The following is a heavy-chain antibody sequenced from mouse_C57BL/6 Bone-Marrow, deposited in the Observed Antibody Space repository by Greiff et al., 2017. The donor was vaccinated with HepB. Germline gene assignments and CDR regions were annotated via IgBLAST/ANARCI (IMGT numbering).Heavy chain of an antibody. V-gene: IGHV1-59*01. D-gene: IGHD2-2*01. CDR3: AREDGYDRPYAMDC. Sequence: QVQLQQPGAELVRPGTSVKLSCKASGYTFTSYWMHWVKQRPGQGLEWIGVIDPSDSYTNYNQKFKGKATLTVDTSTSTAYMQLSSLTSEDSAVYYCAREDGYDRPYAMDCWGQGNSVTVSS. CDR1: GYTFTSYW. CDR2: IDPSDSYT. J-gene: IGHJ4*01.